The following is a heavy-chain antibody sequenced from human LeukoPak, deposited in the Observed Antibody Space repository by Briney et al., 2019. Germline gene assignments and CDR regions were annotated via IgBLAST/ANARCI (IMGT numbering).Heavy chain of an antibody. CDR3: AGGDSNTPNFVSFGDTGGVDF. CDR2: IWYDGSNK. Sequence: GGSLRLSCAASGFTFSSYGMHWVRQAPGKGLEWVAVIWYDGSNKYYADSVKGRFTISRDNSKNTLYLQMNSLRAEDTAVYYWAGGDSNTPNFVSFGDTGGVDFWGQGTLVTGSS. J-gene: IGHJ4*02. D-gene: IGHD3-16*01. V-gene: IGHV3-33*01. CDR1: GFTFSSYG.